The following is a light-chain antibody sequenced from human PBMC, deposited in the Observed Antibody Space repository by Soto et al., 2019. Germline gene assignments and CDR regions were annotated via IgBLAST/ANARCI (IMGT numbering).Light chain of an antibody. CDR3: QKYSSVPV. Sequence: DIQMTQSPTSLSASVGDRVTITCRASQGIRNFVAWYQQKPGKAPKLLIYAASTLQSGVPSLFSGSGSGTDFTLTINRLQAEDAATYSCQKYSSVPVFGPGTKVEIK. V-gene: IGKV1-27*01. J-gene: IGKJ3*01. CDR2: AAS. CDR1: QGIRNF.